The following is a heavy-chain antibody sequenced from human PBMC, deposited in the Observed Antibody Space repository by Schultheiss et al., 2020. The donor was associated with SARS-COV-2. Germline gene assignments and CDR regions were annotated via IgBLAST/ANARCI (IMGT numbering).Heavy chain of an antibody. V-gene: IGHV4-39*01. CDR1: GGSISSYY. CDR3: ARQSLVNDAFDI. Sequence: SETLSLTCTVSGGSISSYYWGWIRQPPGKGLEWIGSIYYSGSTYYNPSLKSRVTISVDTSKNQFSLKLSSVTAADTAVYYCARQSLVNDAFDIWGQGTMVTVSS. J-gene: IGHJ3*02. CDR2: IYYSGST. D-gene: IGHD3-9*01.